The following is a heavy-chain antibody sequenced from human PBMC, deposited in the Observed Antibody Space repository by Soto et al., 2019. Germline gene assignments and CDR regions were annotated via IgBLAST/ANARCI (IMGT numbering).Heavy chain of an antibody. CDR2: FDPEDGET. J-gene: IGHJ3*02. CDR1: GYTLTELS. Sequence: ASVKVSCKVSGYTLTELSMHWVRQAPGKGLEWMGGFDPEDGETIYAQKFQGRVTMTEDTSTDTAYMELSSLRSEDTAVYYCATVLGSGVGCSYGLSSLAFDIWGQGTMVTVSS. V-gene: IGHV1-24*01. CDR3: ATVLGSGVGCSYGLSSLAFDI. D-gene: IGHD5-18*01.